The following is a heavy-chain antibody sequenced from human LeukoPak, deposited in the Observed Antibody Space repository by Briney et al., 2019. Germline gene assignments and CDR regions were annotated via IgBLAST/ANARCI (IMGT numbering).Heavy chain of an antibody. V-gene: IGHV3-53*01. CDR3: AKVVAPSTTRNLDY. Sequence: GGSLRLSCTASGFSVSHNYMNWVRQAPRKGLEWVSTFGSGGGTYYADSVKGRFTISKDNSKNTLYLQLNSLGAEDTALYYCAKVVAPSTTRNLDYWGQGTLVIVSS. CDR2: FGSGGGT. CDR1: GFSVSHNY. D-gene: IGHD2-2*01. J-gene: IGHJ4*02.